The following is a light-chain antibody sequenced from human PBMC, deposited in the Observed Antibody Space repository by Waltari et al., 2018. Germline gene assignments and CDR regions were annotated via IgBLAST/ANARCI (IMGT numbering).Light chain of an antibody. J-gene: IGLJ1*01. CDR3: CSYAGSSTYV. CDR1: SSDVGGYNY. CDR2: DVT. Sequence: PGQSVAISCTGTSSDVGGYNYVSWYQQHPGKAPKVMIYDVTKRPSGVPDRFSGSKSGNTASLTISGLQAENEADYYCCSYAGSSTYVFGTGTKVNGL. V-gene: IGLV2-11*01.